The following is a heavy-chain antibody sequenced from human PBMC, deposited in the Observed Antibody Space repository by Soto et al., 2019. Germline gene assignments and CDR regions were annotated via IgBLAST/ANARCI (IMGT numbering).Heavy chain of an antibody. CDR2: IYYSGST. CDR1: GGSISSYY. D-gene: IGHD3-22*01. V-gene: IGHV4-59*08. CDR3: ALGYYDSSGYRTDY. Sequence: NPSETLSLTCTVSGGSISSYYWSWIRQPPGKGLEWIGYIYYSGSTNYNPSLKSRVTISVDTSKNQFSLKLSSVTAADTAVYYCALGYYDSSGYRTDYWGQGTLVTVSS. J-gene: IGHJ4*02.